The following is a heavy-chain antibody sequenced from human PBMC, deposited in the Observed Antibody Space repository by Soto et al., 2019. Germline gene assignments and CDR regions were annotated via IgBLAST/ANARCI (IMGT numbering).Heavy chain of an antibody. J-gene: IGHJ4*02. CDR2: IYWDDDK. Sequence: QITLKESGPTLVKPTQTLTLTCTFSGFSLSTSGVGVGWIRQPPGKALEWLALIYWDDDKRYSPSLKSRLTNDKDTSKNQVVLTMTNMDPVDTATYYCAHSLAYYGSGSYSGYWGQGTLVTVSS. CDR3: AHSLAYYGSGSYSGY. D-gene: IGHD3-10*01. V-gene: IGHV2-5*02. CDR1: GFSLSTSGVG.